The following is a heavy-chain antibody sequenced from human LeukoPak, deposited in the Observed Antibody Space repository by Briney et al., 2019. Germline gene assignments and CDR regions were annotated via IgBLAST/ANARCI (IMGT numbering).Heavy chain of an antibody. J-gene: IGHJ4*02. CDR1: GFIFSNYA. D-gene: IGHD2-15*01. CDR2: LSSDGSNK. V-gene: IGHV3-30-3*01. CDR3: ARGWGCSGGSCYSPHY. Sequence: GRSLRLSCAASGFIFSNYAIHWVRQAPGKGLEWVAVLSSDGSNKYYADSVKGRFTISRDNSKNTLYLQMNSLRAEDTAVYYCARGWGCSGGSCYSPHYWGQGTLVTVSS.